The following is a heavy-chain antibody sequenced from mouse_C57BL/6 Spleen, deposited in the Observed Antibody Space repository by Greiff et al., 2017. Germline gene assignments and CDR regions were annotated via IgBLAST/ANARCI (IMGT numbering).Heavy chain of an antibody. J-gene: IGHJ4*01. Sequence: QVQLKESGAELVKPGASVKLSCKASGYTFTSYWMHWVKQRPGQGLEWIGMIHPNSGGTNYNEKFKSKATLTVDKSSSTAYMQLSSLTSEDSAVYCGARCGDYDEAYYAMDYWGQGTSVTVSS. CDR3: ARCGDYDEAYYAMDY. CDR2: IHPNSGGT. CDR1: GYTFTSYW. V-gene: IGHV1-64*01. D-gene: IGHD2-4*01.